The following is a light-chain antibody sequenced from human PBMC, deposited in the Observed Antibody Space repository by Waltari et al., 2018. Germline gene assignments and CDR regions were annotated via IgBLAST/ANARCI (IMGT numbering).Light chain of an antibody. V-gene: IGKV1-5*03. CDR2: EAS. J-gene: IGKJ3*01. CDR1: QSISTW. Sequence: QLTHPPSTLSASLGDRVTTTCRASQSISTWLAWDQQKPGKAPKLLIYEASSLENGVPSRFSGSGSGTEFTLTISSLQPDDFATYYCQQFNTYPIPFGRGTKVDIK. CDR3: QQFNTYPIP.